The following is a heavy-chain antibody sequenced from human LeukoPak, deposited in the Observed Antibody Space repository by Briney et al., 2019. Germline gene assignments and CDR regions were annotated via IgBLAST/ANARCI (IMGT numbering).Heavy chain of an antibody. D-gene: IGHD6-13*01. CDR2: MNPSDNGV. CDR1: GYTFTDHY. Sequence: ASVKVSCKASGYTFTDHYIHWVRQAPGQGLEWMGWMNPSDNGVNYAQKFQGRVAMTRDTSISTAYVEVTRLTSDDTAVYYCTANAAALDYWGQGTLVTASS. V-gene: IGHV1-2*02. CDR3: TANAAALDY. J-gene: IGHJ4*02.